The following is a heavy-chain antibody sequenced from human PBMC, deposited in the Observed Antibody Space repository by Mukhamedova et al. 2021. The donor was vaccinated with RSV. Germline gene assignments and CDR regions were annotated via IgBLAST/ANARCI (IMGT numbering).Heavy chain of an antibody. J-gene: IGHJ4*02. D-gene: IGHD2-2*01. Sequence: NDGSNKYYADSVKGRFTISRDNSQNTLYLQVNSLRVEDTAVYYCTREESTSWYTDWSQGILVTVSS. V-gene: IGHV3-30*01. CDR2: NDGSNK. CDR3: TREESTSWYTD.